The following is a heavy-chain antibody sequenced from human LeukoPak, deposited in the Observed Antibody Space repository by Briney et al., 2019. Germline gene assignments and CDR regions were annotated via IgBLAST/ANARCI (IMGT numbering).Heavy chain of an antibody. V-gene: IGHV4-39*07. J-gene: IGHJ4*02. Sequence: SETLSLTCTVSGDYSTNSIYYWAWIRQPPGRGLEWIGSIDYSGSTYYNPSLKSRATISIDTSKIQFSPKLSSVTAADTAVFYCAREYTLYRSGWFLDYWGQGTLVTVSS. CDR1: GDYSTNSIYY. CDR3: AREYTLYRSGWFLDY. CDR2: IDYSGST. D-gene: IGHD6-19*01.